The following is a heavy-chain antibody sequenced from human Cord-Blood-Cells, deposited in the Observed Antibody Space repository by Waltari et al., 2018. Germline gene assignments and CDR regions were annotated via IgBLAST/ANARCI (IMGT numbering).Heavy chain of an antibody. D-gene: IGHD4-17*01. CDR2: INPMLGTA. V-gene: IGHV1-69*01. J-gene: IGHJ6*02. CDR3: ASFPFDGDPPFYYYHGMDV. Sequence: QVQLVQSGAEVKKPGSSVKVSCKASGGSFSSYAISWVRQAPGQWLAWMGGINPMLGTADSAQKSQGRVTIAAGEFKGTTYMELSSLRSEDTAVYYCASFPFDGDPPFYYYHGMDVWGQGTTVTISS. CDR1: GGSFSSYA.